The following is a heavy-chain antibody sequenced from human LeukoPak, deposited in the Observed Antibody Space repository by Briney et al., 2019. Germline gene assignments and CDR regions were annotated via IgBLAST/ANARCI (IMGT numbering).Heavy chain of an antibody. D-gene: IGHD6-19*01. CDR2: ISGSGGST. V-gene: IGHV3-23*01. CDR1: RFTFNSYA. Sequence: GGSLRLSCAASRFTFNSYAMSWVRHAPGKGLEWVSAISGSGGSTYYAASVKGQFTISRDNSKNTLYLQMNSLRAEDTAVYYCAKSITGYSSGGFDYWGQGTLVTVSS. J-gene: IGHJ4*02. CDR3: AKSITGYSSGGFDY.